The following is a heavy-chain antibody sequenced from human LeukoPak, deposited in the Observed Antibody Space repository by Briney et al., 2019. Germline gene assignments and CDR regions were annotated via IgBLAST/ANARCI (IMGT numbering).Heavy chain of an antibody. CDR3: ARGDYYGSGSPLDY. V-gene: IGHV4-59*08. CDR2: IYYSGST. D-gene: IGHD3-10*01. J-gene: IGHJ4*02. Sequence: SETLSLTCTVSGGSISSYCWSWIRQAPGKGLEWIGYIYYSGSTNYNPSLKSRVTISVDTSKNQFSLKLSSVTAADTAVYYCARGDYYGSGSPLDYWGQGTLVTVSS. CDR1: GGSISSYC.